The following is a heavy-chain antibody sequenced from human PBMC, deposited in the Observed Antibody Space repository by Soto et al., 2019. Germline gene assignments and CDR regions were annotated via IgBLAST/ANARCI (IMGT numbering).Heavy chain of an antibody. V-gene: IGHV3-30-3*01. CDR3: ARVSTRCWHFDAFDV. J-gene: IGHJ3*01. CDR1: GFTLSSYS. D-gene: IGHD3-3*02. CDR2: LSYDGSRK. Sequence: QVQLVESGGGVVQPGRSLRLSCVVSGFTLSSYSIHWVRQASGKGLEWVAFLSYDGSRKSFADSVQGRFTISRDNSKDILYLQMNSLRAEDTATYYCARVSTRCWHFDAFDVWGQGTMVTVSS.